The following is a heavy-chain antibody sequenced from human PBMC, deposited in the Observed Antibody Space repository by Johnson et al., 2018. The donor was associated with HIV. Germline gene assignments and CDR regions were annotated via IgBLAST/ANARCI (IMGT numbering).Heavy chain of an antibody. D-gene: IGHD4-17*01. CDR3: TTDRGNGDYDAFDI. J-gene: IGHJ3*02. Sequence: VQLVESGGGLVKPGGSLRLSCAASGFTFSNAWMSWVRQAPGKGLEWVGRIKSKTDGGTTDYAAHVKGRFTISRDDSKNTLYLQMNSLKTEDTAVYYCTTDRGNGDYDAFDIWGQGTMVTVSS. CDR2: IKSKTDGGTT. CDR1: GFTFSNAW. V-gene: IGHV3-15*01.